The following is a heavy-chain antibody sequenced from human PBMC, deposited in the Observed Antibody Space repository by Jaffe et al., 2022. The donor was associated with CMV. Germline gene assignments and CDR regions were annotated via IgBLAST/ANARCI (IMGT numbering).Heavy chain of an antibody. D-gene: IGHD6-6*01. Sequence: EVQLVESGGGLVKPGGSLRLSCAASGFTFSSYSMNWVRQAPGKGLEWVSSISSSSSYIYYADSVKGRFTISRDNAKNSLYLQMNSLRAEDTAVYYCARDFWKQYSSSSGYYYGMDVWGQGTTVTVSS. V-gene: IGHV3-21*01. J-gene: IGHJ6*02. CDR2: ISSSSSYI. CDR3: ARDFWKQYSSSSGYYYGMDV. CDR1: GFTFSSYS.